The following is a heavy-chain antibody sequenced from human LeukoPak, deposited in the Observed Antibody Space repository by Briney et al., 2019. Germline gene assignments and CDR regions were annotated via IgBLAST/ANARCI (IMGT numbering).Heavy chain of an antibody. CDR1: GFTFSSYG. Sequence: GGSLRLSCAASGFTFSSYGMHWVRQAPGKGLEWVAVISYDGSNKYYADSVKGRFTISRDNAKNSLYLQMNSLRAEDTAVYYCARDPRRFSLGYYHSSHGYNGMDVWGQGTTVTVSS. V-gene: IGHV3-30*03. CDR2: ISYDGSNK. CDR3: ARDPRRFSLGYYHSSHGYNGMDV. J-gene: IGHJ6*02. D-gene: IGHD3-3*01.